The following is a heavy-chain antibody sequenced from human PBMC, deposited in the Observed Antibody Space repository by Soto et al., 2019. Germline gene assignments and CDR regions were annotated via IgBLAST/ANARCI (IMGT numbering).Heavy chain of an antibody. D-gene: IGHD2-21*01. Sequence: EVQLSQSGGGLVQPGESLSLSCSASGFTFSDFAMSWIRQSPGKGLEWVCTISRSGDRTFYADSVRGRLTVSRDNSKHALYLEVNGLRADFTAVYYCARPFPDKTYYYTGMDVWGQGTAVTVSS. CDR3: ARPFPDKTYYYTGMDV. CDR2: ISRSGDRT. J-gene: IGHJ6*02. CDR1: GFTFSDFA. V-gene: IGHV3-23*01.